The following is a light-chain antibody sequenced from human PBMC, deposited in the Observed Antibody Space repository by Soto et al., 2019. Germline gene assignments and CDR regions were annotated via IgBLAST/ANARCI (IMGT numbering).Light chain of an antibody. CDR1: QSVSSSY. J-gene: IGKJ2*01. V-gene: IGKV3-20*01. Sequence: EIVLTQSPGTLSLSPGERATLSCRASQSVSSSYLAWYQQKPGQAPRLLIYGASSRATGIPDRFSGSGSGTDFTLTISRLEPEDFAVYYSQQYGSSPPMYTFGQGTKLEIK. CDR2: GAS. CDR3: QQYGSSPPMYT.